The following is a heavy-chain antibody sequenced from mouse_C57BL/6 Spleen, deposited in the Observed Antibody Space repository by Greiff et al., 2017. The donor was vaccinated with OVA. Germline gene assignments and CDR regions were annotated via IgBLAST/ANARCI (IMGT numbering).Heavy chain of an antibody. J-gene: IGHJ1*03. V-gene: IGHV1-26*01. CDR1: GYTFTDYY. CDR2: INPNNGGT. Sequence: EVQLQQSGPELVKPGASVKISCKASGYTFTDYYMNWVKQSHGKSLEWIGDINPNNGGTSYNQKFKGKATLTVDKSSSTAYMELRILTSEDSAVYYCARDYGSSYRWYFDVWGTGTTVTVSS. D-gene: IGHD1-1*01. CDR3: ARDYGSSYRWYFDV.